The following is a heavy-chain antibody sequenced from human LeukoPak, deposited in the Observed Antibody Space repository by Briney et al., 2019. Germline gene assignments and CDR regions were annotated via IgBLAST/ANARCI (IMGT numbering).Heavy chain of an antibody. J-gene: IGHJ3*02. CDR3: ARQYQLLGGDAFDI. D-gene: IGHD2-2*01. Sequence: ASVKVSCKASGYTFTGYYMHWVRQAPGQGLEWMGWINPNSGGTNYAQKFQGRVTMTRDTSISTAYMELSRLRSNDTAVYYCARQYQLLGGDAFDIWGQGTMVTVSS. V-gene: IGHV1-2*02. CDR1: GYTFTGYY. CDR2: INPNSGGT.